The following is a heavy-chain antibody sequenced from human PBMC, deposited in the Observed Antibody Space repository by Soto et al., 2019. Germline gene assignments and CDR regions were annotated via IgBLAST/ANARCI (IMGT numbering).Heavy chain of an antibody. CDR2: INPKSGGT. J-gene: IGHJ4*02. CDR1: GYRFIDYF. V-gene: IGHV1-2*02. CDR3: ARGYNWNYLGWTVY. Sequence: ASVKVSCKASGYRFIDYFMHWVRRAPGQGLEWMGWINPKSGGTKIAQKFQGRTTMTRDTSINTVFMELSRLTSDDTAVYFCARGYNWNYLGWTVYWGQGTLVTVSS. D-gene: IGHD1-7*01.